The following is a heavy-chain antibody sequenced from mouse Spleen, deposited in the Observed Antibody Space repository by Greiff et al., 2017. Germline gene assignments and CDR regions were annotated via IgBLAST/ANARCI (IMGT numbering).Heavy chain of an antibody. CDR1: GYAFTNYL. CDR2: INPGSGVI. V-gene: IGHV1-54*01. J-gene: IGHJ3*01. CDR3: ARESYYSWFTY. Sequence: QVQLKESGAELVRPGTSVKVSCKASGYAFTNYLIEWIKQRPGQGLEWIGVINPGSGVINYNEKFKGKATLTADKSSSTAYMQLSSLTSEDSAVYFCARESYYSWFTYWGQGTLVTVSA. D-gene: IGHD2-12*01.